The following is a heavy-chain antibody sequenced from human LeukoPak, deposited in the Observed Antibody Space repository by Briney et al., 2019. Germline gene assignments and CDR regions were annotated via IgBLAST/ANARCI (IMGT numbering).Heavy chain of an antibody. V-gene: IGHV1-2*02. CDR1: GYTFTGYY. D-gene: IGHD6-13*01. CDR2: INPNSGGT. Sequence: ASVKVSCKASGYTFTGYYMHWVRQAPGQGLEWMGWINPNSGGTNYAQRFQGRVTMTRDTSISTAYMELSRLRSDDTAVYYCARDARIIAAAGTGRFDYWGQGTLVTVSS. J-gene: IGHJ4*02. CDR3: ARDARIIAAAGTGRFDY.